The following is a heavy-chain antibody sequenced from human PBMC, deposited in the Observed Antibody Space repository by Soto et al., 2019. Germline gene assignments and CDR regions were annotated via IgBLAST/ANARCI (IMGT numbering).Heavy chain of an antibody. CDR2: IYHSGST. V-gene: IGHV4-4*02. CDR3: ARAPKQWLVRRNYGMDV. D-gene: IGHD6-19*01. CDR1: GGSISSSNW. Sequence: QVQLPESGPGLVKPSGTLSLTCAVSGGSISSSNWWSWVRQTPGKGLEWIGEIYHSGSTNYNPSLKSRVTISVDKSKNQCSRKLSSVTAADTAGEYGARAPKQWLVRRNYGMDVWGQGTTVTVSS. J-gene: IGHJ6*02.